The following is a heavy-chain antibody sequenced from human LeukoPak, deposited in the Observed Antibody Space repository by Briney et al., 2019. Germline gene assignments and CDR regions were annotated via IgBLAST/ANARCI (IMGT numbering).Heavy chain of an antibody. CDR2: INWNGGST. V-gene: IGHV3-20*04. CDR3: ARVGMVATGAFDF. Sequence: GGSLRLSCAASGXTFNDYGMSWVRQAPGKGLEWVSGINWNGGSTDYADSVKGRFTISRDNAKNTLFLQMNSLRAEDTAVYYCARVGMVATGAFDFWGQGTRVTVSS. CDR1: GXTFNDYG. D-gene: IGHD5-12*01. J-gene: IGHJ4*02.